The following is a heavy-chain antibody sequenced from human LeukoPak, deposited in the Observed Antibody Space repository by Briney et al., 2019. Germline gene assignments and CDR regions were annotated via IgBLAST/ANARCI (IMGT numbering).Heavy chain of an antibody. Sequence: GRSLRLSCAASGLTFTSHGFHWVRQAPGRGLEWLTFISLDGSRKSYADSVKGRFTFSRDDSKNTLYLEMNSLRAEDTATYYCARDRAVSWLDSWGLGPLVTVSS. CDR2: ISLDGSRK. J-gene: IGHJ5*01. V-gene: IGHV3-33*05. CDR3: ARDRAVSWLDS. D-gene: IGHD3-10*01. CDR1: GLTFTSHG.